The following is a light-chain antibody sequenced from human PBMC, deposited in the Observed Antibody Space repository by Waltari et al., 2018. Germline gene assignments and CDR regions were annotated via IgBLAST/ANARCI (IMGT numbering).Light chain of an antibody. CDR1: QSVGIN. CDR2: TAS. Sequence: EIVMTQSPAALSVSPGERATLSCRASQSVGINLAGSQQKPGQAPRLLISTASTRATGIPARFSGSGSGTEFTLTINSLQSEDSAIYYCHQYNNWPPGGTFGQGTKVELK. J-gene: IGKJ1*01. CDR3: HQYNNWPPGGT. V-gene: IGKV3-15*01.